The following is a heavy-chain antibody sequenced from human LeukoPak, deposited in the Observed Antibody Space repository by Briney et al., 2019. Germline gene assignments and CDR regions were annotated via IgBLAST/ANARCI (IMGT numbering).Heavy chain of an antibody. D-gene: IGHD5-18*01. CDR3: ARVGYSYGYSFFDY. CDR2: INPNSGGT. CDR1: GYTFTGYY. Sequence: ASVKVSCKASGYTFTGYYMHWVRQAPGQGLEWMGWINPNSGGTNYAQKFQGRVTMTRDTSISTAYMELSRLRSDDTAVYYCARVGYSYGYSFFDYWGQGTLVTVSS. V-gene: IGHV1-2*02. J-gene: IGHJ4*02.